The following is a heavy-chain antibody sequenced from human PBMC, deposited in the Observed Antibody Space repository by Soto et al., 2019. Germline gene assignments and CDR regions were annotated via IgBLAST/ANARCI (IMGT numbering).Heavy chain of an antibody. Sequence: QMQLVQSGPEVKKPGTSVKVSCKASGFTFTSSAVQWVRQARGQRLEWIGWIVVGSGNTNYAQKFQERVTITRDMSTSTAYMELSSLRSEDTAVYYCAAGHCSGGSCYEGGADTPLNDAFDIWGQGTMVTVSS. J-gene: IGHJ3*02. D-gene: IGHD2-15*01. CDR1: GFTFTSSA. V-gene: IGHV1-58*01. CDR2: IVVGSGNT. CDR3: AAGHCSGGSCYEGGADTPLNDAFDI.